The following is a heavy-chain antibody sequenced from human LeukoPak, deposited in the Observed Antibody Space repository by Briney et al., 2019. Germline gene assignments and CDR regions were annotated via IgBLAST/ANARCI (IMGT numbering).Heavy chain of an antibody. CDR1: GLTFSSYA. Sequence: GGSLRLSCAASGLTFSSYAMSWVRQAPGKGLHWVSAISGSGGSTYYADSVKGRFTISRDNYKNTLYLQMKSLRAEDTAVYYCANADYDFWSGYFLPVDYWGQGTLVTVSS. J-gene: IGHJ4*02. D-gene: IGHD3-3*01. CDR2: ISGSGGST. CDR3: ANADYDFWSGYFLPVDY. V-gene: IGHV3-23*01.